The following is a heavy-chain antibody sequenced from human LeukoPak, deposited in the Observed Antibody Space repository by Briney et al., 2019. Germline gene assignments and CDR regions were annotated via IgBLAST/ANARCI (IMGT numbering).Heavy chain of an antibody. D-gene: IGHD2-2*01. CDR2: INPNSGGT. J-gene: IGHJ3*02. Sequence: ASVKVSCKASGYTFTGHYMHWVRQAPGQGLEWMGWINPNSGGTNYAQKFQGRVTMTRDTSISTAYMELSRLRSDDTAVYYCARDLGYCSSTSCYGAFDIWGQGTMVTVSS. CDR3: ARDLGYCSSTSCYGAFDI. V-gene: IGHV1-2*02. CDR1: GYTFTGHY.